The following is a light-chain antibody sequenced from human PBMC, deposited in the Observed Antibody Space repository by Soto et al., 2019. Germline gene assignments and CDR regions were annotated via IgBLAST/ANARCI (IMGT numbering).Light chain of an antibody. Sequence: DIQMTQSPSSLSASVGDSVTLTCRASQRLFSFLNWYQQAPGRAPKLLISTAYKLQSGVPSRFSGSESGTEFTLTIPSLQPEDFAIYFCQQTYSAPFTFGPGTKVDIK. CDR1: QRLFSF. CDR2: TAY. J-gene: IGKJ3*01. V-gene: IGKV1-39*01. CDR3: QQTYSAPFT.